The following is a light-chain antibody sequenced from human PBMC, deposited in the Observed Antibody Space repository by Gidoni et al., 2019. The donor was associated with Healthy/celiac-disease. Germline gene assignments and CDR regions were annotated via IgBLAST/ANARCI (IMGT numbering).Light chain of an antibody. CDR1: QSISSY. V-gene: IGKV1-39*01. J-gene: IGKJ3*01. CDR3: QQCNSSPPT. CDR2: AAS. Sequence: DIQMTQSPSSLSASVGDRVTITCRASQSISSYLDWFQQKPGKAPKFLIYAASSLQSGVPSRFSGSGSGTDFTLTISSLQPEDFATYYCQQCNSSPPTFGHGTKVDIK.